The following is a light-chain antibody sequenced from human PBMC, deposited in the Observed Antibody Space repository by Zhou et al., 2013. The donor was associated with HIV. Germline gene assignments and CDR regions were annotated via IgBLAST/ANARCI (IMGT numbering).Light chain of an antibody. CDR1: QSIGNN. CDR3: QHYNYWPPWT. J-gene: IGKJ1*01. V-gene: IGKV3-15*01. Sequence: EIVMTQSPATLSVSPGERVTLSCRASQSIGNNLAWYQQKPGQAPRLLISGASTRATGIPARFSGSGSGTEFTLTISSLQSEDFAVYYCQHYNYWPPWTFGQGPRWKSN. CDR2: GAS.